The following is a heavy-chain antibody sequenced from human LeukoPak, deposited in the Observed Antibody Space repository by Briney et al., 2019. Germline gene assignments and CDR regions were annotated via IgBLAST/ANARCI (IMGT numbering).Heavy chain of an antibody. Sequence: ASVKVSCKASGYTFTSYYMHWVRQAPGQGLEWMGIINPSGGSTSYAQKFQGRVTMTRDTSTSTVYMELSSLRSGDTAVYYCARYSYGYDAFDIWGQGTMVTVSS. D-gene: IGHD5-18*01. CDR1: GYTFTSYY. V-gene: IGHV1-46*01. CDR2: INPSGGST. CDR3: ARYSYGYDAFDI. J-gene: IGHJ3*02.